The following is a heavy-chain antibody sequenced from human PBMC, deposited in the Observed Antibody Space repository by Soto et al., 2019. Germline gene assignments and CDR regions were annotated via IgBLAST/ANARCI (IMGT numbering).Heavy chain of an antibody. CDR2: IYYSGIT. Sequence: ETLSLTCTVSGDSISNSNYYWGWIRQPPGKGLEWIANIYYSGITYYNPSLKSRVAISVDTSKNQFSLKLSSVTAADTAIYYCARSNSGYYKWFDPWGQG. D-gene: IGHD3-22*01. V-gene: IGHV4-39*01. J-gene: IGHJ5*02. CDR3: ARSNSGYYKWFDP. CDR1: GDSISNSNYY.